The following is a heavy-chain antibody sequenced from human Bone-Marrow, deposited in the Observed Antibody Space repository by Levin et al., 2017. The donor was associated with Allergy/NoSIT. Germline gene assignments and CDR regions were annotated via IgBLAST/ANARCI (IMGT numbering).Heavy chain of an antibody. CDR1: GYTFTGYY. Sequence: GESLKISCKASGYTFTGYYIHWVRQAPGQGLEWMGRINPNSGDTKFEQKFQGRVTVTRDPSISTVYMELSRLTSDDTAVYYCERGITIYGGGCVYWGQGTLVTVSS. CDR2: INPNSGDT. CDR3: ERGITIYGGGCVY. J-gene: IGHJ4*02. V-gene: IGHV1-2*06. D-gene: IGHD3-3*01.